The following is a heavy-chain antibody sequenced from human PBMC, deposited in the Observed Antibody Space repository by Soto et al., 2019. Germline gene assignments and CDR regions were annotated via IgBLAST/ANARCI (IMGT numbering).Heavy chain of an antibody. Sequence: PGGSLRLSCAASGFTFSSYAMSWVRQAPGKGLEWVSAITGSGGSTYYADSVKGRFTISRDNSKKTLYLQMNSLRAEDTAVYYCAKEGPSSSWSLRSYGMDVWGQGTTVTVSS. CDR2: ITGSGGST. D-gene: IGHD6-13*01. V-gene: IGHV3-23*01. CDR3: AKEGPSSSWSLRSYGMDV. CDR1: GFTFSSYA. J-gene: IGHJ6*02.